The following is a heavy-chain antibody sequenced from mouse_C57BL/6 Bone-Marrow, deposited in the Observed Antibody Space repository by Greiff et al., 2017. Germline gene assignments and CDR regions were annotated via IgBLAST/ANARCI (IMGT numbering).Heavy chain of an antibody. Sequence: VQLVESGAELARPGASVKMSCKASGYTFTSYTMHWVKQRPGQGLEWIGYINPSSGYTKYNQKFKDKATLTADKSSSTAYMQLSSLTSEDSAVYYCASYWYFDVWGTGTTVTVSS. CDR3: ASYWYFDV. CDR1: GYTFTSYT. V-gene: IGHV1-4*01. CDR2: INPSSGYT. J-gene: IGHJ1*03.